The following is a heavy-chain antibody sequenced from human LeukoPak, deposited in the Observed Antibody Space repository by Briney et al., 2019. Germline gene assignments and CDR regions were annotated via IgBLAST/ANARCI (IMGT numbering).Heavy chain of an antibody. V-gene: IGHV4-59*01. CDR3: AKEIPPPRGGAFDI. J-gene: IGHJ3*02. D-gene: IGHD2-21*01. CDR2: IYYSGST. Sequence: SETLSLTCTVSGGSISSYYWSWIRQPPGKGLEWIGYIYYSGSTNYNPSLKSRVTISVDTSKNQFSLKLSSVTAADTAVYYCAKEIPPPRGGAFDIWGQGTMVTVSS. CDR1: GGSISSYY.